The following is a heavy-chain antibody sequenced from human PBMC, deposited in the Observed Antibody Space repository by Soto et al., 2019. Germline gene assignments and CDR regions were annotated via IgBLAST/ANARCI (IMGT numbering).Heavy chain of an antibody. CDR3: ARELDLRIDY. Sequence: QVQLVQSGAEVKKPGASVKVSCKASGYTFTSYGISWVRQAPGQGLEWMGWISAYNGNTNYAQKLQGRGTMTTDTSTSKAYMALRSLSSDDTAVYCCARELDLRIDYCVQGTLVTVSS. CDR1: GYTFTSYG. J-gene: IGHJ4*02. D-gene: IGHD3-9*01. V-gene: IGHV1-18*01. CDR2: ISAYNGNT.